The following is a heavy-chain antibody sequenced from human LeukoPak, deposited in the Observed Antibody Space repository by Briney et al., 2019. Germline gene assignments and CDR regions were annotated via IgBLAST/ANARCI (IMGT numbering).Heavy chain of an antibody. D-gene: IGHD2-2*01. CDR3: VRGRYCSSTDCYNWFDP. J-gene: IGHJ5*02. CDR1: GFNFSRFA. V-gene: IGHV4-34*01. Sequence: GSLRLSCAASGFNFSRFAMSWVRQAPGKGLEWIREINHTGSATYSSSLKSRVIMSADTSKNQFSLKLTSVTAADTAMYYCVRGRYCSSTDCYNWFDPWGRGTPVTVSS. CDR2: INHTGSA.